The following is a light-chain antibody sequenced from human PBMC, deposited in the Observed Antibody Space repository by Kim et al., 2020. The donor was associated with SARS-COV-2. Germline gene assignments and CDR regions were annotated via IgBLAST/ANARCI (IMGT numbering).Light chain of an antibody. CDR1: SGSVSSDYY. V-gene: IGLV8-61*01. CDR3: VLYMGSGIWL. Sequence: GATVTLTCGLSSGSVSSDYYPSWYQQTPGQAPRTVIYSTDGRSSGVPDRFSGSILGNRAALTITGAQADDESDYYCVLYMGSGIWLFGGGTQLTVL. J-gene: IGLJ3*02. CDR2: STD.